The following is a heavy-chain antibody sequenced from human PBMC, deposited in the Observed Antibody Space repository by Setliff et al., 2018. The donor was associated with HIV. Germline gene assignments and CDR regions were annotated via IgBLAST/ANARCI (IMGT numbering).Heavy chain of an antibody. V-gene: IGHV1-69*10. CDR3: ASSWSRIRYYGMDV. CDR2: IIPILGIA. D-gene: IGHD6-13*01. Sequence: SVKVSCKASGGTFSSYAISWVRQAPGQGLEWMGGIIPILGIANYAQKFQGRVTITADKSTSTAYMELSSLRSDDTAVYYCASSWSRIRYYGMDVWGQGTPVTVS. CDR1: GGTFSSYA. J-gene: IGHJ6*02.